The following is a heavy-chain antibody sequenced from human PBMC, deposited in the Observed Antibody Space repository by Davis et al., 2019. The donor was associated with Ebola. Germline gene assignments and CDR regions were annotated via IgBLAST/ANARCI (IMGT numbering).Heavy chain of an antibody. CDR1: GYTFTSYY. Sequence: SVKVSCKASGYTFTSYYMHWVRQAPGQGLEWMGRIIPILGIANYAQKFQGRVTITADKSTSTAYMELSSLRSEDTAVYYCAREDVTGYCSSTSCPYDAFDIWGQGTMVTVSS. D-gene: IGHD2-2*01. J-gene: IGHJ3*02. V-gene: IGHV1-69*04. CDR2: IIPILGIA. CDR3: AREDVTGYCSSTSCPYDAFDI.